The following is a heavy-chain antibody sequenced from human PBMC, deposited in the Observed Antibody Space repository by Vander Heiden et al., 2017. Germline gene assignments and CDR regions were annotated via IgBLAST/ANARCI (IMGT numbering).Heavy chain of an antibody. V-gene: IGHV4-31*03. CDR1: GGSTSSGGYY. CDR3: ARDIAVAGTFYYYGMDV. D-gene: IGHD6-19*01. Sequence: QVQLQESGPGLVKPSQTLSLTCTVSGGSTSSGGYYWSCIRQHPGKGLEWIGYIYYSGSTYYNPSLKSRVTISVDTSKNQFSLKLSSVTAADTAVYYCARDIAVAGTFYYYGMDVWGQGTTVTVSS. J-gene: IGHJ6*02. CDR2: IYYSGST.